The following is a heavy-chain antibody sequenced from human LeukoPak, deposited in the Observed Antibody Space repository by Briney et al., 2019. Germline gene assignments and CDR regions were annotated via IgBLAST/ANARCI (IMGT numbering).Heavy chain of an antibody. D-gene: IGHD6-19*01. CDR1: GFTCCSYE. CDR3: ARDYVADAFDY. Sequence: GGSLRCSCAASGFTCCSYEMNWLRQAPGIGLEWVSYISSSGSTIYYADSVKGRFTISRDNAKNSLYLQMNSLRAEDTAVYYCARDYVADAFDYWGQGTLVTVSS. J-gene: IGHJ4*02. V-gene: IGHV3-48*03. CDR2: ISSSGSTI.